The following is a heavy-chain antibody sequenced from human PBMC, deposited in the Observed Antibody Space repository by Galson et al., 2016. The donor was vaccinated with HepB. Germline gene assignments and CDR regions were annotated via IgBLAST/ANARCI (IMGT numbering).Heavy chain of an antibody. D-gene: IGHD7-27*01. V-gene: IGHV2-70*04. Sequence: PALVKPTQTLTLTCRFSGFSLGDSGMRVSWIRQPPGKALEWPARIDWDDDKFYDMSLRTRLTITKDASRSQVVLTVTNVDPVDTATYFCARFNWGPRVFDYWSQGTLVTVSS. J-gene: IGHJ4*02. CDR2: IDWDDDK. CDR3: ARFNWGPRVFDY. CDR1: GFSLGDSGMR.